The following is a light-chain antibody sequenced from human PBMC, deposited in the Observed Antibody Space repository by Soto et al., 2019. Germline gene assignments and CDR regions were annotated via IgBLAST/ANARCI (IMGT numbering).Light chain of an antibody. Sequence: QSVLTQPPSVSGTPGQRVTISCSGSSSNIGSNYVFWYQQLPGTAPKLLIYSNNQRPSGVPDRFSGSKSGTSASLAISGLQSEDEADYYCAAWDDSLNGWVFGGGTKVTVL. J-gene: IGLJ3*02. CDR1: SSNIGSNY. CDR3: AAWDDSLNGWV. V-gene: IGLV1-44*01. CDR2: SNN.